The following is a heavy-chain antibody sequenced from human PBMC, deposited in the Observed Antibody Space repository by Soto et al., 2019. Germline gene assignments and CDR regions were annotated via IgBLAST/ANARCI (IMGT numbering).Heavy chain of an antibody. D-gene: IGHD2-2*01. CDR2: ISRTANTI. V-gene: IGHV3-48*03. CDR3: ARFYAAIYYYGMDV. Sequence: GSLRRSGTASGFAFNSHDFNWVRQAPGKGLEWISYISRTANTIYYADSVKGRFTISRDNAKNSLYLQMNSLRAEDTAVYYCARFYAAIYYYGMDVWGQGTTVTVSS. CDR1: GFAFNSHD. J-gene: IGHJ6*02.